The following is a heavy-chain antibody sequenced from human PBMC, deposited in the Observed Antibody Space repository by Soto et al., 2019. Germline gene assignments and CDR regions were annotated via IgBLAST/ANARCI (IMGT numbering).Heavy chain of an antibody. D-gene: IGHD6-13*01. CDR3: AKSIGGSSWYAPDY. J-gene: IGHJ4*02. CDR1: GFSFSSYG. V-gene: IGHV3-30*18. Sequence: QVQLVESGGGVVQPGRSLRLSCAASGFSFSSYGMHWVRQAPGEGLEWVAVMANDGSNEYYADSVKGRFTISRDNSKNTLYLQVDSLRTEYTSVYYCAKSIGGSSWYAPDYWGQGTLVTVSS. CDR2: MANDGSNE.